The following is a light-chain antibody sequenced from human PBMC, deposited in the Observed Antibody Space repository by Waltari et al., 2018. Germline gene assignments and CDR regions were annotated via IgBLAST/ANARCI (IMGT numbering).Light chain of an antibody. CDR1: APNIGSYN. V-gene: IGLV1-47*01. CDR2: RDD. CDR3: AAWDDILTAWV. J-gene: IGLJ3*02. Sequence: QSGLTQSPSASGTPGQSVTIPRSGCAPNIGSYNVYWYQQRPGTAPKLLIYRDDRRPSGVPARFSGSKAVTSASLTISGLRSEDAADYYCAAWDDILTAWVFGGGTKLTVL.